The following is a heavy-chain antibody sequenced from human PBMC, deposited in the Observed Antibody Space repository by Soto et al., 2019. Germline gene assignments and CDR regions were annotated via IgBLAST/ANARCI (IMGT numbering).Heavy chain of an antibody. D-gene: IGHD2-2*01. CDR1: GGTFSAYA. V-gene: IGHV1-69*01. CDR3: ATHPVGYCSSTSCAIFDY. CDR2: IIPIFGTA. Sequence: QVQLVQSGAEVKKPGSSVKVSCKASGGTFSAYAISWVRQAPGQGLEWMGGIIPIFGTANYAQKFQGRVTITADESTSTAYMELSSLRSEDTAVYYCATHPVGYCSSTSCAIFDYXGQGTLVTVSS. J-gene: IGHJ4*02.